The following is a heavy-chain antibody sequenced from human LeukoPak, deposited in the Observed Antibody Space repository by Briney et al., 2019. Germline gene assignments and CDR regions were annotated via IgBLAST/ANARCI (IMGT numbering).Heavy chain of an antibody. CDR1: GYTFTSYD. CDR3: ARAGRLPAYYFDY. D-gene: IGHD2-15*01. V-gene: IGHV1-8*01. Sequence: ASVKVSCKASGYTFTSYDINWVRQATGQGLEWMGWMNPNSGNTGYAQKFQGRVTMTRNTSMSTAYMELSSLRSEDTAVYYCARAGRLPAYYFDYWGQGTLVTVSS. CDR2: MNPNSGNT. J-gene: IGHJ4*02.